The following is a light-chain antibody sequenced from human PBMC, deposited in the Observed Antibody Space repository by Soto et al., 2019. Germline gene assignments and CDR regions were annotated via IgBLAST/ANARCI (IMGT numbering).Light chain of an antibody. J-gene: IGKJ1*01. CDR2: GAT. V-gene: IGKV3-15*01. CDR3: QQYNNWPRT. CDR1: HGVKSSY. Sequence: EIVLTQSPGTLSLSPGERATLPCRSSHGVKSSYLAWYQHKPGQAPRLLIYGATTRATGIPARFSGSGSGTEFTLTISSLQSEDFAVYYCQQYNNWPRTFGQGTKVDIK.